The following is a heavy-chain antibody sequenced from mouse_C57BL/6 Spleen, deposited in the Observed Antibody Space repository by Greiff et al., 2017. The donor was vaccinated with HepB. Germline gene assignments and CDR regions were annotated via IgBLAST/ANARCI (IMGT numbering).Heavy chain of an antibody. CDR3: AKGTGTLVDY. CDR1: GFNIPDYY. V-gene: IGHV14-2*01. D-gene: IGHD4-1*01. J-gene: IGHJ2*01. CDR2: IDPEDGET. Sequence: VQLQQSGAELVKPGASVKLSCTASGFNIPDYYMHWVKQRPEQGLEWIGMIDPEDGETTYAPKFQGKATITADTSSNTAYLQLSSLTSADTAVYYCAKGTGTLVDYWGQGTTLTVSS.